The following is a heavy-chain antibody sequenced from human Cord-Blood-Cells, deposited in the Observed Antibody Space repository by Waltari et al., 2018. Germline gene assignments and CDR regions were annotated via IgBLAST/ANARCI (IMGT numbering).Heavy chain of an antibody. CDR3: ARDAQGDY. CDR2: IKQDGSEK. V-gene: IGHV3-7*05. J-gene: IGHJ4*02. Sequence: EVQLVASGGGLVQPGGSLRLSCAASGFTFSSYWRSWVRQAPGKGLEWVANIKQDGSEKYYVDSVKGRFTISRDNAKNSLYLQMNSLRAEDTAVYYCARDAQGDYWGQGTLVTVSS. CDR1: GFTFSSYW.